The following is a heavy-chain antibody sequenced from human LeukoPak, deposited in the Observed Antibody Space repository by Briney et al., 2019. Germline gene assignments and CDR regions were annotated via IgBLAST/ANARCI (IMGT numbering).Heavy chain of an antibody. D-gene: IGHD5-12*01. CDR2: INPNSGGT. Sequence: ASVKVSCKASGYTFTGYYMHWVRQAPGQGLEWMGWINPNSGGTNYAQKFQGRVSMTRDTSISTAYMELSRLRSDDTAVYYCVRAIVATPIDYWGQGTLVTVSS. CDR1: GYTFTGYY. CDR3: VRAIVATPIDY. J-gene: IGHJ4*02. V-gene: IGHV1-2*02.